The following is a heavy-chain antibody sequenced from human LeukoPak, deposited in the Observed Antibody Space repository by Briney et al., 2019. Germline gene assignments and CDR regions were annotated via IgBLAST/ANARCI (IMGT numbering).Heavy chain of an antibody. CDR1: GFTFSSYA. CDR3: EWELLNY. CDR2: IIGNGGST. Sequence: PGGSLRLSCAASGFTFSSYAMSWVRQAPGKGLEWVSSIIGNGGSTYFVDSVKGRFTISRDNSKNTLYLQMNSLRAEDTAVYYCEWELLNYWGQGTLVTVSS. D-gene: IGHD1-26*01. J-gene: IGHJ4*02. V-gene: IGHV3-23*01.